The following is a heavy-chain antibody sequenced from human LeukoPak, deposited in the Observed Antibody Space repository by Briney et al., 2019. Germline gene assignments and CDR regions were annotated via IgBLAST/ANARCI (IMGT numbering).Heavy chain of an antibody. Sequence: PSETLSLTCTVSGGSISSGSYYWSWIRQPAGKGLEWIGRIYTSGSTNYNPSLKSRVTISVDTSKNQFSLKLSSVTAADTAVYYCARSPAVYCSSTSCYPPSWFDPWGQVTLVTVSS. J-gene: IGHJ5*02. D-gene: IGHD2-2*01. CDR2: IYTSGST. CDR3: ARSPAVYCSSTSCYPPSWFDP. V-gene: IGHV4-61*02. CDR1: GGSISSGSYY.